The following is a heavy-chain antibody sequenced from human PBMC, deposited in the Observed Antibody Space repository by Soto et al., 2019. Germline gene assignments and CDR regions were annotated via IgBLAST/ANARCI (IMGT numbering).Heavy chain of an antibody. D-gene: IGHD4-17*01. J-gene: IGHJ4*02. Sequence: QVQLVQSGAEVKKPGSSVKVSCKASGGTFSSYAISWVRQAPGQGLEWMGGIIPIFGTANYAQKFQGRVTITADESTSTAYMELNSLRSEDTAVYYCARARTHMTTVTTFFDYWGQGTLVTVSS. CDR2: IIPIFGTA. CDR1: GGTFSSYA. V-gene: IGHV1-69*01. CDR3: ARARTHMTTVTTFFDY.